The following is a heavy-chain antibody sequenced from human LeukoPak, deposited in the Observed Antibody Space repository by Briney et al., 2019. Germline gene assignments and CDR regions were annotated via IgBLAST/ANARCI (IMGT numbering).Heavy chain of an antibody. V-gene: IGHV3-23*01. D-gene: IGHD4-17*01. J-gene: IGHJ4*02. CDR2: ISISGGTT. CDR3: ANEIRPNDY. CDR1: AFAFSNHA. Sequence: GGSLRLSCTASAFAFSNHAMSWVRQAPGKGLEWVSSISISGGTTYYADSVKGRFTISRENSKSTLYLQMNNLRADDTAVYYCANEIRPNDYWGQGTLVTVSP.